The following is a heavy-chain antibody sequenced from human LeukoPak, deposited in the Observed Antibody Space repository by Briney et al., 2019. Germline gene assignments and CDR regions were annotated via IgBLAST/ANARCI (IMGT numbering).Heavy chain of an antibody. CDR3: AKDLAAVPGNKYFAY. D-gene: IGHD6-19*01. CDR2: ISGSGGST. V-gene: IGHV3-23*01. CDR1: GFTFSTYD. J-gene: IGHJ4*02. Sequence: PGGSRRLSCAASGFTFSTYDMTWVRQAPGKGLEWVSSISGSGGSTYYAVSVKGRFTTSRDNSKNTLYLQMNGLRAEDTAVYYCAKDLAAVPGNKYFAYWGQGDPYSVSS.